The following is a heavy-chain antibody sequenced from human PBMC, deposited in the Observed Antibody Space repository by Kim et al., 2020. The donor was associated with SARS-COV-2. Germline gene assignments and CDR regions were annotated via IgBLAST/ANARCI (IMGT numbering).Heavy chain of an antibody. CDR3: RRTRQISPAGTFDY. CDR1: GDSINSRSYF. Sequence: SETLSLTCTVSGDSINSRSYFWGWIRQPPGRGLEGIVSFYHSGTTYYYPSLKSPVTISIDTSKNQFSLKCRSGTAAATALYYWRRTRQISPAGTFDYWG. CDR2: FYHSGTT. D-gene: IGHD1-1*01. J-gene: IGHJ4*01. V-gene: IGHV4-39*07.